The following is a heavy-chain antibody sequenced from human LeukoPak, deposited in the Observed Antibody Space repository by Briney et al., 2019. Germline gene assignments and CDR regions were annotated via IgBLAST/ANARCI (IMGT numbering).Heavy chain of an antibody. Sequence: GGSLRLSCAASGFTVSSNYMSWVRQAPGKGLEWVSVIYSGGDTYYADSVKGRFTISRDTSKNTVYLQMNSLRVEDTAVYYCATDTPFDYWGQGTLVTVSS. CDR2: IYSGGDT. J-gene: IGHJ4*02. V-gene: IGHV3-53*01. CDR3: ATDTPFDY. CDR1: GFTVSSNY.